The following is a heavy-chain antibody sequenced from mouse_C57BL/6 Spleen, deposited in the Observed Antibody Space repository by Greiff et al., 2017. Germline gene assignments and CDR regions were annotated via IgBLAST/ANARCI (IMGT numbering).Heavy chain of an antibody. Sequence: QVQLKESGAELVRPGTSVKVSCKASGYAFTNYLIEWVKQRPGQGLEWIGVINPGSGGTNYNEKFKGKATLTADKSSSTAYMQLSSLTSEDSAVYFCARFDGYYPYFDYWGQGTTLTVSS. CDR3: ARFDGYYPYFDY. CDR2: INPGSGGT. D-gene: IGHD2-3*01. J-gene: IGHJ2*01. CDR1: GYAFTNYL. V-gene: IGHV1-54*01.